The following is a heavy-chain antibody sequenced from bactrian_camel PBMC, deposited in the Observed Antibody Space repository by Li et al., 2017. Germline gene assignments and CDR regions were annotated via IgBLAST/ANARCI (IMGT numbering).Heavy chain of an antibody. CDR1: RYIYNRNW. D-gene: IGHD1*01. CDR3: AADEMGCIENVY. Sequence: HVQLVESGGGSVQAGGSLRLSCIVPRYIYNRNWIAWFRQGPGSDREGVAVISTSEGTTYYGNVAKGRFTISKDNAKNTLYLQMNSLKPEDTAMYYCAADEMGCIENVYRGQGTQVTVS. CDR2: ISTSEGTT. V-gene: IGHV3S63*01. J-gene: IGHJ4*01.